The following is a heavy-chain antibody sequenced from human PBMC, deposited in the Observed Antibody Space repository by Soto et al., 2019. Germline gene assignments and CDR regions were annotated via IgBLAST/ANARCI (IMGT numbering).Heavy chain of an antibody. J-gene: IGHJ5*02. CDR1: GGSISSSSYY. CDR3: ARAISVDTAMATNWFDP. CDR2: IYYSGST. Sequence: SETLSLTCTVSGGSISSSSYYWGWIRQPPGKGLEWIGSIYYSGSTYYNPSLKSRVTISVDTSKNQFSLKLSSVTAADTAVYYCARAISVDTAMATNWFDPWGQGTLVTVSS. D-gene: IGHD5-18*01. V-gene: IGHV4-39*07.